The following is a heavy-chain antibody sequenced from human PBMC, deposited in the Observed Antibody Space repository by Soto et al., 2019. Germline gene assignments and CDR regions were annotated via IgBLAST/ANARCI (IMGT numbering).Heavy chain of an antibody. V-gene: IGHV3-21*01. CDR1: GFTFSSYS. J-gene: IGHJ3*02. CDR3: ARDEHCGDSYSAFDI. D-gene: IGHD4-17*01. Sequence: GGSLRLSCAASGFTFSSYSMNWVRQAPGKGLEWVSSISSSSSYIYYADSVKGRFTISRDNAKNSLYLQMNSLRAEDTAVYYCARDEHCGDSYSAFDIWGQGTMVTVSS. CDR2: ISSSSSYI.